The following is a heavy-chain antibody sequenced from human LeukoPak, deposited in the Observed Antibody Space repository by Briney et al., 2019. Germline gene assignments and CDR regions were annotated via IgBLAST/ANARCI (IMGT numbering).Heavy chain of an antibody. V-gene: IGHV3-66*04. CDR1: GFTVNSRY. CDR2: IYSDDRT. Sequence: GGSLRLSCAASGFTVNSRYMSWVRQAPGKGLEWVSVIYSDDRTYYADSVKGRFTISRDNSKNTLYLQMNSLRVEDTAVYYCASQHVSYYYYGLDVWGQGATVTVSS. J-gene: IGHJ6*02. CDR3: ASQHVSYYYYGLDV.